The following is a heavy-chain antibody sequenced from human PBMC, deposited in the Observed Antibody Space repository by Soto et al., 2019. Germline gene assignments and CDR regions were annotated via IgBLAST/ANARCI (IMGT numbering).Heavy chain of an antibody. D-gene: IGHD3-22*01. Sequence: GPSVKVSCEASGGTFSSYAISWVRQAPGQGLEWMGGIIPIFGTANYAQKFQGRVTITADESTSTAYMELSSLRSEDTAVYYCARVTYYYDTGGMDVWGQGTTVTVSS. V-gene: IGHV1-69*13. CDR3: ARVTYYYDTGGMDV. CDR2: IIPIFGTA. CDR1: GGTFSSYA. J-gene: IGHJ6*02.